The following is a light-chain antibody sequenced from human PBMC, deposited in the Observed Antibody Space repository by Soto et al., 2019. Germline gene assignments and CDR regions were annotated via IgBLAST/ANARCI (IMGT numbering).Light chain of an antibody. Sequence: EIVLTQSPGTLSLSPGERATLSCRASQSTSSYLAWYQQKPGQAPRLLMYDASNRATGIPARFSGSGSETDFTLTISSLEPEDFAAYYCQQRGSWPYTFGQVTKLEIK. CDR2: DAS. V-gene: IGKV3-11*01. CDR3: QQRGSWPYT. CDR1: QSTSSY. J-gene: IGKJ2*01.